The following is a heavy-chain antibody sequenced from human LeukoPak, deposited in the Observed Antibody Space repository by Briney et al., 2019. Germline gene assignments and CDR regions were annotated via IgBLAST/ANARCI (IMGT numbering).Heavy chain of an antibody. J-gene: IGHJ4*02. CDR3: FGAAGHNHYYFDY. CDR2: FDPEDGET. Sequence: ASVKVTCKVSGYTLTELSMHWVRQAPGKGLEWMGGFDPEDGETIYAQKFQGRVTMTEDTSTDTAYMELSSLRSEDTAVYYCFGAAGHNHYYFDYWGQGTLVTVSS. V-gene: IGHV1-24*01. CDR1: GYTLTELS. D-gene: IGHD6-13*01.